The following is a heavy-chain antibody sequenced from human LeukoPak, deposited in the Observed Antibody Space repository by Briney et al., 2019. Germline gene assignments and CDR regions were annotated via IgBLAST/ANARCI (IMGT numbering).Heavy chain of an antibody. Sequence: PSETLSLTCTVSGGSISSSSYYWGWIRQPPGKGLEWIGSIYYSGSTYYNESLESRVTISIDTSKNQFSLKLNSVTAADTAMYYCAKSGGYGLIDYWGQGTLVTVSS. V-gene: IGHV4-39*01. CDR1: GGSISSSSYY. J-gene: IGHJ4*02. CDR3: AKSGGYGLIDY. CDR2: IYYSGST. D-gene: IGHD1-26*01.